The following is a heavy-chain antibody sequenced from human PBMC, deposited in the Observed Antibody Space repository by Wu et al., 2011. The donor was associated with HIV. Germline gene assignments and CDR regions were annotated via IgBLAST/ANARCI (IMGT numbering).Heavy chain of an antibody. CDR3: ARAFGYISSWYGVAYGLDV. D-gene: IGHD6-13*01. V-gene: IGHV1-18*01. J-gene: IGHJ6*02. CDR1: GYTFNSYG. Sequence: QVQLVQSGAEVKKPGASVKVSCKASGYTFNSYGISWVRQAPGQGLEWMGWISGYNGNTIYAQKLQGRVTMTTDRSTTTAYMELRSLRSDDTAVYYCARAFGYISSWYGVAYGLDVWGQGPRSPSP. CDR2: ISGYNGNT.